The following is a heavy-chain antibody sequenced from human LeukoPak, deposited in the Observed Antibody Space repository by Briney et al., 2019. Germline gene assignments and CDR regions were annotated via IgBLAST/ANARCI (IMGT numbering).Heavy chain of an antibody. CDR2: IRSGGGYN. D-gene: IGHD6-19*01. V-gene: IGHV3-21*01. J-gene: IGHJ4*02. CDR3: ARGNSSPWYRYFDF. CDR1: GFTFSSYG. Sequence: GGSLRLSCAASGFTFSSYGMNWVRQAPGKGLEWVAFIRSGGGYNYYADSLEGRFTLSRDNAKNSLYLQMNSLRAADTAVYYCARGNSSPWYRYFDFWAQGNLIMVSS.